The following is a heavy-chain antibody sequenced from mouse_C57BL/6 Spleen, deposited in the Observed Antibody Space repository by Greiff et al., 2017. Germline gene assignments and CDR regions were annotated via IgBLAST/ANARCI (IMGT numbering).Heavy chain of an antibody. Sequence: QVQLLQSGAELVKPGASVKISCKASGYAFSSYWMNWVKQRPGKGLEWIGQIYPGGGDTNYNGKVKGKATLTADKSSSTAYMQLSSLTSEDSAVYFCARGGSNQYYFDYWGQGTTLTVSS. J-gene: IGHJ2*01. CDR1: GYAFSSYW. V-gene: IGHV1-80*01. D-gene: IGHD1-1*01. CDR3: ARGGSNQYYFDY. CDR2: IYPGGGDT.